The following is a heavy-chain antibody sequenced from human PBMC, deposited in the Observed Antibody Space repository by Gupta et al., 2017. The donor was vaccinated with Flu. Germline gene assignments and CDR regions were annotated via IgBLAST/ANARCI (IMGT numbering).Heavy chain of an antibody. D-gene: IGHD5-18*01. V-gene: IGHV3-23*01. CDR3: AKDCGHRYGQPCSYYYGMDV. CDR1: GFTFGRYA. CDR2: ISGSGGRT. J-gene: IGHJ6*02. Sequence: EVQLLESGGGLVQPGGSLRLSCAVSGFTFGRYAMSWVRQAPGKGLEWVSAISGSGGRTYYTDSVKGRFTISRDNSKNTLYLQMNSLRAEDTAVYYCAKDCGHRYGQPCSYYYGMDVWGQGTTVTVSS.